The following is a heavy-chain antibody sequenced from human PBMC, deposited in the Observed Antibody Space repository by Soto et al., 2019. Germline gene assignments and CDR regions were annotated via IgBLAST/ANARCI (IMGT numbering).Heavy chain of an antibody. CDR1: GFTFSSYG. D-gene: IGHD3-3*01. Sequence: GGSLRLSCAASGFTFSSYGMHWVRQAPGKGLEWVAVISYDGSNKYYADSVKGRFTISRDNSKNTLYLQMNSLRAEDTAVYYCAKTGGRFLEWFVEYWGQGTLVTVSS. CDR3: AKTGGRFLEWFVEY. J-gene: IGHJ4*02. CDR2: ISYDGSNK. V-gene: IGHV3-30*18.